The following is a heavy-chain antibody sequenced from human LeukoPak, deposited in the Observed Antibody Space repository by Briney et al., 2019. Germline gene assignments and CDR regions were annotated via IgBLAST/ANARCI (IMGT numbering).Heavy chain of an antibody. CDR2: INAGNGNT. CDR3: ARSRGSGSCSDY. D-gene: IGHD1-26*01. CDR1: GYTFTSYI. J-gene: IGHJ4*02. Sequence: ASVEVSCKASGYTFTSYIMHWVRQAPGQSLEWMGWINAGNGNTKYSQKLQGRVTITADKSTSTAYMELSSLRSEDTAVYYCARSRGSGSCSDYWGQGTLVTVSS. V-gene: IGHV1-3*01.